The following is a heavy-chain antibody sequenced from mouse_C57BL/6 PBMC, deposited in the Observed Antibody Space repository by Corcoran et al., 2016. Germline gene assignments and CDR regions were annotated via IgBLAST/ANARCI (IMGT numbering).Heavy chain of an antibody. Sequence: EVQLQQSGPELVKPGDSVKISCKASGYTFTDYYMNWVKQSHGKSLEWIGDINPNNGGTSYNQKFKGKATLTVDKSSSTAYMELRSLTSEDSAVHYCARSEYGNPAWFAYWGQGTLVTVSA. J-gene: IGHJ3*01. V-gene: IGHV1-26*01. CDR1: GYTFTDYY. CDR2: INPNNGGT. D-gene: IGHD2-1*01. CDR3: ARSEYGNPAWFAY.